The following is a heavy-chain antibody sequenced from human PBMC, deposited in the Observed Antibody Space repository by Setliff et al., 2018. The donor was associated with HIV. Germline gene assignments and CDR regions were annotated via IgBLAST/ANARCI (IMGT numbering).Heavy chain of an antibody. D-gene: IGHD2-15*01. CDR3: ARDRGDIVVVVAATPGGAFDI. Sequence: ASVKVSCKASGYTFTSCYMHWVRQAPGQGLEWMGIINPSGGSTSYAQKFQGRVTMTRDTSTSTVYMELSSLRSEDTAVYYCARDRGDIVVVVAATPGGAFDIWGQGTMVTVSS. V-gene: IGHV1-46*01. CDR2: INPSGGST. CDR1: GYTFTSCY. J-gene: IGHJ3*02.